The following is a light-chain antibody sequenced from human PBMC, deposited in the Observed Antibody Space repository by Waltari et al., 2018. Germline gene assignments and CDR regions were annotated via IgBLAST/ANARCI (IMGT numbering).Light chain of an antibody. J-gene: IGKJ2*01. CDR1: QSVSTN. V-gene: IGKV3-15*01. CDR2: AAS. Sequence: EIVVTQSPATLSVSPGDTATVSCMASQSVSTNLAWYQHKPGHAPRLLIHAASTRATAIPARFSGSGSGTEFTLTVSSLHSEDSAVYYCQQYNVWPHTFGQGTRLEIK. CDR3: QQYNVWPHT.